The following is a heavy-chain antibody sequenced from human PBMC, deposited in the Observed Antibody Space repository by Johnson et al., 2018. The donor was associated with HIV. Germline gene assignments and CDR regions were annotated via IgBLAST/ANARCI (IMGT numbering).Heavy chain of an antibody. D-gene: IGHD3-16*01. CDR1: GFTFSNAW. J-gene: IGHJ3*02. Sequence: EVLLLESGGGLVQPGGSLRLSCAASGFTFSNAWMTWVRQAPGKGLEWVGRIKSKTDGGTTDYAAPVKGRFTISRYDSKDTLYLQINSLKTEDTAVYYCTSECAFYDAFDIWGQGAMVTVSS. V-gene: IGHV3-15*01. CDR3: TSECAFYDAFDI. CDR2: IKSKTDGGTT.